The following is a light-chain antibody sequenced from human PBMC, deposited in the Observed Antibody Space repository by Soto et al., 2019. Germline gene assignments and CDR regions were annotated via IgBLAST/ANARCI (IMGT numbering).Light chain of an antibody. Sequence: EIVLTQSPGTLSLFPGERATLSCRASQSLTTRYLAWYQRTPGQALRLLIYGASSRATGIPDRFTGSGSGTDFTLTISRLEPEDFALYSCQHYGSSTTFGQGTRLEI. CDR2: GAS. J-gene: IGKJ5*01. V-gene: IGKV3-20*01. CDR3: QHYGSSTT. CDR1: QSLTTRY.